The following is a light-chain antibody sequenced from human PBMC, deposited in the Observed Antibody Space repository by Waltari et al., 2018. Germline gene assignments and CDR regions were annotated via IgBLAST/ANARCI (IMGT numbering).Light chain of an antibody. CDR3: QQYNNWPLT. J-gene: IGKJ1*01. Sequence: EVVMTQSPATLSVSPGERVTLSCRASRSVTTNLAWYQQKPGQAPRLLIYDTSTRAPGFPARFSGSGSETEFTLIISSLQSEDFAVYYCQQYNNWPLTFGQGTRVEIK. V-gene: IGKV3-15*01. CDR2: DTS. CDR1: RSVTTN.